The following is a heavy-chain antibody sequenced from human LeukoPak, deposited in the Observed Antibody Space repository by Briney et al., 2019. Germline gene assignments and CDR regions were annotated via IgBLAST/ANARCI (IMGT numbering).Heavy chain of an antibody. CDR3: AKDTGIAVTTYTFGY. CDR2: ISYDGSNK. V-gene: IGHV3-30*18. D-gene: IGHD4-17*01. CDR1: GFTFSSYG. J-gene: IGHJ4*02. Sequence: GGSLRLSCAASGFTFSSYGMHWVRQAPGKGLEWVAAISYDGSNKYYADSVKGRFTISRDNSKNTLYLQMNSLRAEDTAVYYCAKDTGIAVTTYTFGYWGQGTLVTVSS.